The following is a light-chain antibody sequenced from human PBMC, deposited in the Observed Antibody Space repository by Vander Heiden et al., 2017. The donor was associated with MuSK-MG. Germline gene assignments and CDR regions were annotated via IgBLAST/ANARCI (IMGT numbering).Light chain of an antibody. J-gene: IGLJ1*01. CDR2: DDS. V-gene: IGLV3-21*02. Sequence: YVLPHPPSVSVAPGQSATLACGGNNIGSKRVHWYQQKPGQAPVLVVYDDSDRPSGIPERFSGSNSGNTATLTISRVEAGDEADYYCQVWDSSSDHLVFGTGTKVTVL. CDR3: QVWDSSSDHLV. CDR1: NIGSKR.